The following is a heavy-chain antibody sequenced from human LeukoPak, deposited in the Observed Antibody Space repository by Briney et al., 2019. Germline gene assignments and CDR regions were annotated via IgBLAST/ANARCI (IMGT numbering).Heavy chain of an antibody. D-gene: IGHD2-15*01. CDR3: ARHYCSGGSCYFYFDY. J-gene: IGHJ4*02. Sequence: SETLSLTCTVSGGSISSYYWSWIRQPPEKGLECIVYIYYSGSTNYNPSLKSRVTISVDTSKNQFSLKLSSVTAAATAVYYCARHYCSGGSCYFYFDYWGQGTLVTVSS. CDR1: GGSISSYY. CDR2: IYYSGST. V-gene: IGHV4-59*01.